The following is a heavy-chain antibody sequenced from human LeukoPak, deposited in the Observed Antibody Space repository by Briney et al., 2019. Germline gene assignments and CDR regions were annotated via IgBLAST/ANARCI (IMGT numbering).Heavy chain of an antibody. CDR3: TAAYYYGSGSYYNEYYFDY. CDR1: GFTFSNAW. Sequence: GGSLRLSCAASGFTFSNAWMSWVRQAPGKGLEWVGRIKSKTDGGTTDYAAPVKGRFTISRDDSKNTLYLQMNSLKTEDTAVYYCTAAYYYGSGSYYNEYYFDYWGQGTLVTVSS. V-gene: IGHV3-15*01. D-gene: IGHD3-10*01. J-gene: IGHJ4*02. CDR2: IKSKTDGGTT.